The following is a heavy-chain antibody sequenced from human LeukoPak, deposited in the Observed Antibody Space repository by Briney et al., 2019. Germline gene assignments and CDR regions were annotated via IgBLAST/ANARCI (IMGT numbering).Heavy chain of an antibody. J-gene: IGHJ6*03. Sequence: SETLSLTCIVSGGPISTHYWSWSRQPPGKGLEWIGYNDYSGSTNYNPSLKSRVTISVDTSKNQFSLKLNSETAADAAVYYCARGATFRGTYYMDVWGKGTTVTVSS. CDR1: GGPISTHY. CDR2: NDYSGST. V-gene: IGHV4-59*11. CDR3: ARGATFRGTYYMDV. D-gene: IGHD3-10*01.